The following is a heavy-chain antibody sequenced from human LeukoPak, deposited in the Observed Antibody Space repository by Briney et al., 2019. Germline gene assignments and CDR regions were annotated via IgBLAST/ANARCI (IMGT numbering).Heavy chain of an antibody. J-gene: IGHJ4*02. CDR1: GFTFGSYA. CDR3: ARGRGSSRYYFDY. V-gene: IGHV3-23*01. CDR2: VSGGGANT. Sequence: GGSLRLSCAASGFTFGSYAMGWVRQAPGKGLEWVSAVSGGGANTYYADSVKGRFTITRDNSKNTLFLQMNSLRDEDTAVYYCARGRGSSRYYFDYWGRGTLVTVSS. D-gene: IGHD1-26*01.